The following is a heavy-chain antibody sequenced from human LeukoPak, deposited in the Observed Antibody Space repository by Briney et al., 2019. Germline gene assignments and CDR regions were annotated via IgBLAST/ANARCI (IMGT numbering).Heavy chain of an antibody. CDR3: ARGRGPADSNRDYYYYYYMDL. CDR2: INAANGNT. Sequence: ASVKVSCKASGYTFTSYAIHWVRQAPGQRLQWMGWINAANGNTKYSQEFQGRVTITRDTSASTAYMELSSLTSEDMAVYYCARGRGPADSNRDYYYYYYMDLWGKGTTVIVSS. V-gene: IGHV1-3*03. D-gene: IGHD2-2*01. J-gene: IGHJ6*03. CDR1: GYTFTSYA.